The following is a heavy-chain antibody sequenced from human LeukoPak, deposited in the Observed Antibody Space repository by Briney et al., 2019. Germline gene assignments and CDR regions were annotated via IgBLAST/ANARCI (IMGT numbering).Heavy chain of an antibody. CDR3: AREYSSSSWNFDY. CDR1: GFTFSDYG. J-gene: IGHJ4*02. V-gene: IGHV3-33*01. CDR2: IWYDGSKA. Sequence: GGSLRLSCAASGFTFSDYGLHWVRQAPGKGLEWVAVIWYDGSKAFYADSVKGRFTLSRDNSKNTLYLQMNSLRVEDTAVYYCAREYSSSSWNFDYWGQGTLVTVSS. D-gene: IGHD6-6*01.